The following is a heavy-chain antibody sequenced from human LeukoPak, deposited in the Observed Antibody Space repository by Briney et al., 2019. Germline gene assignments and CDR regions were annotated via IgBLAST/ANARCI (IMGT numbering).Heavy chain of an antibody. J-gene: IGHJ6*02. D-gene: IGHD6-19*01. V-gene: IGHV3-30-3*01. CDR1: GYNFSNYA. CDR3: ARSGHSSGWDNNRYFYSGMDV. Sequence: GESLQISCQGSGYNFSNYAMHWVRQAPGKGLEWVAVISHVGSDQYYADSLKGRFTISRDISKNTLFLQMNSLRAEDTAVYYCARSGHSSGWDNNRYFYSGMDVWGQGTTVTV. CDR2: ISHVGSDQ.